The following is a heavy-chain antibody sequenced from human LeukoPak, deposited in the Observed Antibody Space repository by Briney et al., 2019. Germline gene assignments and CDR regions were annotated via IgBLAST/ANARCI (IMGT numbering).Heavy chain of an antibody. Sequence: SETLSLTCTVSGGSISSSSYYWGWIRQPPGKGLEWIGSIYYSGSTYYNPSLKSRVTISVDTSKNQFSLKLSSVTAADTAVYYCARLDYGQYYYYGMDVWGQGTTVTVSS. D-gene: IGHD4-17*01. CDR2: IYYSGST. J-gene: IGHJ6*02. CDR1: GGSISSSSYY. CDR3: ARLDYGQYYYYGMDV. V-gene: IGHV4-39*07.